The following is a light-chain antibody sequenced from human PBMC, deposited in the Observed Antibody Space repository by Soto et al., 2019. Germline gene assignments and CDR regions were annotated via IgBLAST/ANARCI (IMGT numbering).Light chain of an antibody. CDR3: QQYDNLPFT. J-gene: IGKJ3*01. CDR2: DAS. Sequence: DLQMTQSPSSLSASVGDRVTITCQASQDISNYLNWYQQKAGKAPKLLIYDASNLETGVPSRFSGSGSGTDFIFTISSLQPEDIATYYCQQYDNLPFTFGPGTKVDIK. V-gene: IGKV1-33*01. CDR1: QDISNY.